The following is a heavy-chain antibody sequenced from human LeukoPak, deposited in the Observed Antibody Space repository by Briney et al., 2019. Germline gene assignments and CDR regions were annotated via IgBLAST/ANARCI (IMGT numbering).Heavy chain of an antibody. J-gene: IGHJ4*02. D-gene: IGHD3-10*01. Sequence: GGSLRLSCAASGFTFSSYGMNWVRQAPGKGLEWVSSISSSSSYIYYADSVKGRFTISRDNAKNSLYLQMNSLRAEDTAVYYCARKNRGGGYFDYWGQGTLVTVSS. CDR1: GFTFSSYG. CDR2: ISSSSSYI. CDR3: ARKNRGGGYFDY. V-gene: IGHV3-21*01.